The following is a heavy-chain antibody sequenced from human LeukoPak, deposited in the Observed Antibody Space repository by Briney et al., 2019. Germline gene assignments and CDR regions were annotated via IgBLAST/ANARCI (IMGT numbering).Heavy chain of an antibody. CDR1: GGSFSSGSYY. J-gene: IGHJ4*02. D-gene: IGHD4-17*01. V-gene: IGHV4-61*01. Sequence: PSETLSLTCTVSGGSFSSGSYYWSWIRQPPGKGLEWIGYIYYSGSTYYNPSLKSRVTISVDTSKNQFSLKLSSVTAADTAVYYCARGEDYGYFDYWGQGTLVTVSS. CDR2: IYYSGST. CDR3: ARGEDYGYFDY.